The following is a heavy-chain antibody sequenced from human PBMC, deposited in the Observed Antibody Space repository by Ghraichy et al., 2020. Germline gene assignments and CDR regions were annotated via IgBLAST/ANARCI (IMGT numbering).Heavy chain of an antibody. CDR1: GFIFSNYV. Sequence: GESLNISCAASGFIFSNYVMTWVRQAPGRGLEWVSTISGSGATTYYADSVKGRFTISRDNSKNTLYLQMNSLRAEDTAEYYCAKFYYYDSSGYYPAYFDYWGQGTLVTVSS. J-gene: IGHJ4*02. D-gene: IGHD3-22*01. CDR3: AKFYYYDSSGYYPAYFDY. CDR2: ISGSGATT. V-gene: IGHV3-23*01.